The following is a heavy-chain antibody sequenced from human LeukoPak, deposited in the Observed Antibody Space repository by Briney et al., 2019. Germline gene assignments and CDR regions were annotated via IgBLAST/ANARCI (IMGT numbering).Heavy chain of an antibody. Sequence: GASVKVSCKASGGTFSSYAISWVRQAPGQGLEWMGRIIPILGIANYAQKFQGRVTITADKSTSTAYMELSSLRSEDTAVYYCARVGYTYYYGMDVWGQGTTVTVSS. CDR3: ARVGYTYYYGMDV. D-gene: IGHD3-16*02. CDR1: GGTFSSYA. J-gene: IGHJ6*02. CDR2: IIPILGIA. V-gene: IGHV1-69*04.